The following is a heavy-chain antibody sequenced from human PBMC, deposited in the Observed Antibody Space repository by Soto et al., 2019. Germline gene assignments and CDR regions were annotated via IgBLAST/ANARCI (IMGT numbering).Heavy chain of an antibody. CDR3: AADPYCGGDCYFDN. CDR1: GFTFFTSA. V-gene: IGHV1-58*01. CDR2: IVVGSGKT. Sequence: QMQLLQSGPEVKKPGTSVKVSCKASGFTFFTSAVQWVRQARGQRLEWIGWIVVGSGKTNYAQKFQERVTITRDMSTNTAYMELTSLRSEDTAVYYCAADPYCGGDCYFDNWGQGIMVTVSS. D-gene: IGHD2-21*02. J-gene: IGHJ4*02.